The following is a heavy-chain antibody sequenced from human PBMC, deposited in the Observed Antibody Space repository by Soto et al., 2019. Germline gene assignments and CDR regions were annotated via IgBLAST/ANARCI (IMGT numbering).Heavy chain of an antibody. Sequence: QVQLVQSGAEVTKPGASVKVSCKASGYTFTSYGISWVRQAPGQGLEWMGWISAYNGNTKYAQKRQGRVTMTTDTSTSKAYMELRSLRFDDTAVYYCARSGQHSSGWYTITYWGQGTLVTVSS. D-gene: IGHD6-19*01. J-gene: IGHJ4*02. CDR2: ISAYNGNT. CDR1: GYTFTSYG. CDR3: ARSGQHSSGWYTITY. V-gene: IGHV1-18*01.